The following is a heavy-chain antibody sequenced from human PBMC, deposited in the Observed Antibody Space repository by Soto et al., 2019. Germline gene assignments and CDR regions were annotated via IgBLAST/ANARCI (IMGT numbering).Heavy chain of an antibody. D-gene: IGHD6-19*01. Sequence: GESLKISCKGSGYSFTSYWIGWVRQMPGKGLEWMGIIYPGDSDTRYSPSFQGRVTISADKSISTAYLQWSSLKASDTAMYYCARQISVAGFWGWFDPWGQGTLVTVSS. V-gene: IGHV5-51*01. CDR1: GYSFTSYW. CDR3: ARQISVAGFWGWFDP. J-gene: IGHJ5*02. CDR2: IYPGDSDT.